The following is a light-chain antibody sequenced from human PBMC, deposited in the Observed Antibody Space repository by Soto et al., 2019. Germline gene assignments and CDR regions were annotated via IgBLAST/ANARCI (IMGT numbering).Light chain of an antibody. Sequence: QSALTQPASVSGSPGQSITISCTGTSSDIGAHDDVSWYQQHPGKVPKLLIYGVTDRPSGISNRFSGSKSGNVASLTTSGLQAEDEADYYCCSYTSDLTPYVFGTGTKVTVL. V-gene: IGLV2-14*03. CDR3: CSYTSDLTPYV. CDR2: GVT. J-gene: IGLJ1*01. CDR1: SSDIGAHDD.